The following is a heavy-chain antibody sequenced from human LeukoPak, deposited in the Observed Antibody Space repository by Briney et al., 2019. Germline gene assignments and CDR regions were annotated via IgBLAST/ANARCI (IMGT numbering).Heavy chain of an antibody. Sequence: GGFLRLSCAASGFTFSNAWMSWVRQAPGKGLEWVGRIKSKTDGGTTDYAAPVKGRFTISRDDSKNTPYLQMNSLKTEDTAVYYCTTPYYYGSGSYSSYYFDYWGQGTLVTVSS. V-gene: IGHV3-15*01. CDR3: TTPYYYGSGSYSSYYFDY. D-gene: IGHD3-10*01. CDR2: IKSKTDGGTT. J-gene: IGHJ4*02. CDR1: GFTFSNAW.